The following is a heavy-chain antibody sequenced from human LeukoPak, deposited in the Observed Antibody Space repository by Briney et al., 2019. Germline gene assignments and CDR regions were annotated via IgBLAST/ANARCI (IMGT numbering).Heavy chain of an antibody. V-gene: IGHV3-9*01. CDR3: AKDMTTFPYYFDY. D-gene: IGHD4-17*01. J-gene: IGHJ4*02. CDR2: ISWNSGNI. Sequence: GGSLRLSCAASGFTFDDYAMHWVRQAPGKGLEWVSVISWNSGNICYADSVKGRFTISRDNAKNSLYLQMNSLRAEDTALYYCAKDMTTFPYYFDYWGQGTLVTVSS. CDR1: GFTFDDYA.